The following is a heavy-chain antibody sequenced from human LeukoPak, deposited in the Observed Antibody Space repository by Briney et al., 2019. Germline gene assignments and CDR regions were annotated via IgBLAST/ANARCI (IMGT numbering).Heavy chain of an antibody. CDR2: ISGRGVST. Sequence: GGSLRLSCAASGFTFSTYAMSWVRQAPGKGLEWVSSISGRGVSTSYADSVKGRFTISRDTSKKTLYLQMNSLRAEDTAVYYCAKAESGWYSFDYWGQGTLVTVSS. D-gene: IGHD6-19*01. CDR3: AKAESGWYSFDY. CDR1: GFTFSTYA. V-gene: IGHV3-23*01. J-gene: IGHJ4*02.